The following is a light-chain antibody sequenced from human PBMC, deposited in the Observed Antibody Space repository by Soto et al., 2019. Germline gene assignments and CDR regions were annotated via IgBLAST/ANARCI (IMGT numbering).Light chain of an antibody. CDR2: GAS. CDR3: QQYASSPLT. CDR1: QTVGNNY. J-gene: IGKJ4*01. Sequence: EIVLTQSPGSLSLSPGERATLSCRASQTVGNNYLAWYQQKPGQTPRLLIHGASNRATGIPDRISGSGSGTDFTLFISRLEPEDFAVYYCQQYASSPLTFDGGTKVEIK. V-gene: IGKV3-20*01.